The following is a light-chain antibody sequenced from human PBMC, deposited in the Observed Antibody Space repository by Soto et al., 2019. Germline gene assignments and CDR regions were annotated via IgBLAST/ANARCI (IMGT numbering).Light chain of an antibody. J-gene: IGKJ4*01. CDR1: QSVSSN. Sequence: EIVPTQSPATLSVSPGERATLSCRASQSVSSNLAWYQRKPGQAPRLVIYGASTRATGIPARFSGSGSGTEFTLTISSLQSEDFAVYYCQHYNKLPLTFGGGAKVEIK. V-gene: IGKV3-15*01. CDR2: GAS. CDR3: QHYNKLPLT.